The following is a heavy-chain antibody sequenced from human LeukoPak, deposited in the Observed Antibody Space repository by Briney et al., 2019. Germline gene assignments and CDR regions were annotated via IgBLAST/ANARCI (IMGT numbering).Heavy chain of an antibody. D-gene: IGHD3-22*01. CDR3: ARGPYSYDSSGAFDI. Sequence: SETLSLTCTVSGGSISGYYWSWIRQSPGKGLEWIGYIYYGGSTNYNPSLKSRVTISVDTSKNQFSLKLTSVTAADTAVYFCARGPYSYDSSGAFDIWGQGTMVTVSS. CDR2: IYYGGST. CDR1: GGSISGYY. V-gene: IGHV4-59*01. J-gene: IGHJ3*02.